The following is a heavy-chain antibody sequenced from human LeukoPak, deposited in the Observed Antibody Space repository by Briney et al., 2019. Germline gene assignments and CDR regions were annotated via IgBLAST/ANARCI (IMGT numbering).Heavy chain of an antibody. D-gene: IGHD3-22*01. V-gene: IGHV3-23*01. CDR2: ISGSGGST. CDR1: GFTFSSDA. Sequence: GGSLRLSCAASGFTFSSDAMSWVRQAPGKGLEWVSAISGSGGSTYYADSVKGGFTISRDNSKNTLYLQMNSLRAEATAVYYCAKDNKAGSGYYYGSMYYFDYWGQGTLVTVSS. J-gene: IGHJ4*02. CDR3: AKDNKAGSGYYYGSMYYFDY.